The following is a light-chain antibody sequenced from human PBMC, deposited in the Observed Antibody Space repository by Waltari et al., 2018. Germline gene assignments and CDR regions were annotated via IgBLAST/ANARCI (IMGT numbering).Light chain of an antibody. J-gene: IGKJ1*01. V-gene: IGKV1-6*01. CDR2: STS. Sequence: IQMTQSPSSLSASVGDTVTITCRASHRISSSLAWYQQKPGKAPKLLIYSTSTLQSGVPSRFGGSKSGTDFTLTINNLQPEDFVYYYCQQYFTYPPTFGHGSKVEVK. CDR1: HRISSS. CDR3: QQYFTYPPT.